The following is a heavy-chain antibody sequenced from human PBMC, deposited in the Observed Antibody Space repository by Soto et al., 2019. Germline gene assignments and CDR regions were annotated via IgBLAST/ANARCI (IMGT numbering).Heavy chain of an antibody. V-gene: IGHV3-48*01. CDR1: GFTFSSYS. CDR3: AKHVASSWRYYFDH. D-gene: IGHD6-13*01. J-gene: IGHJ4*02. Sequence: PGGSLRLSCAASGFTFSSYSMNWVRQAPGKGLEWVSYISSSSTIYYADSVKGRFTISRDNAKNSLYLQMNSLRAEDTAIYFCAKHVASSWRYYFDHWGQGTLVTVSS. CDR2: ISSSSTI.